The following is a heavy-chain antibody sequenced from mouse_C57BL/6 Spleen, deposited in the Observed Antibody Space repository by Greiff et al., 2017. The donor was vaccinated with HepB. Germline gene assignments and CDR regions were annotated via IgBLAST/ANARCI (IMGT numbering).Heavy chain of an antibody. V-gene: IGHV1-52*01. CDR3: ARATMVTWYFDV. D-gene: IGHD2-2*01. J-gene: IGHJ1*03. Sequence: QVQLQQPGAELVRPGSSVKLSCKASGYTFTSYWMHWVKQRPIQGLEWIGNIDPSDSETHYNQKFKDKATLTVDKSSSTAYMQLSSLTSEDSAVYYCARATMVTWYFDVWGTGTTVTVSS. CDR2: IDPSDSET. CDR1: GYTFTSYW.